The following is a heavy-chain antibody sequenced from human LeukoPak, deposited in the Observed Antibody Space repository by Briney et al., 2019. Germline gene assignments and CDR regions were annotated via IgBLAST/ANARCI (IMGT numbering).Heavy chain of an antibody. J-gene: IGHJ1*01. Sequence: TGGSLRLSCAASGFTFSSYAMSWVRQAPGKGLEWVSAISGSGGSTYYADSVKGRFTISRDNSKNTLYLQMTSLRAEDPAVYYCANAPIAAAPVGEYFQHWGQGTLVTVSS. V-gene: IGHV3-23*01. CDR3: ANAPIAAAPVGEYFQH. CDR1: GFTFSSYA. D-gene: IGHD6-13*01. CDR2: ISGSGGST.